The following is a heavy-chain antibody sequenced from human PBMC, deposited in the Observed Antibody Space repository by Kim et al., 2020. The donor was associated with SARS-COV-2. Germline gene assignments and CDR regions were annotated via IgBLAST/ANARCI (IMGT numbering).Heavy chain of an antibody. CDR3: ARLRGGRVVVVKRAHYYFDY. D-gene: IGHD3-22*01. CDR1: GFTFSSYS. V-gene: IGHV3-21*01. CDR2: ISSSSSYI. J-gene: IGHJ4*02. Sequence: GGSLRLSCAASGFTFSSYSMNWVRQAPGKGLEWVSSISSSSSYIYYADSVKGRFTISRDNAKNSLYLQMNSLRAEDTAVYYCARLRGGRVVVVKRAHYYFDYWGQGTLVTVSS.